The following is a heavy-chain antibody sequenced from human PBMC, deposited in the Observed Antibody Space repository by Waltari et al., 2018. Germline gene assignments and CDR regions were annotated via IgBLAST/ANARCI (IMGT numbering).Heavy chain of an antibody. V-gene: IGHV4-34*01. CDR3: ARDPGGELPTATRFDY. Sequence: QVQLQQWGAGLLKPSETLSLTCAVYGGSFSGYYWSWIRQPPGKGLEWIGEINHSGSTNYNPSLKSRVTISVDTSKNQFSLKLSSVTAADTAVYYCARDPGGELPTATRFDYWGQGTLVTVSS. CDR1: GGSFSGYY. J-gene: IGHJ4*02. CDR2: INHSGST. D-gene: IGHD1-26*01.